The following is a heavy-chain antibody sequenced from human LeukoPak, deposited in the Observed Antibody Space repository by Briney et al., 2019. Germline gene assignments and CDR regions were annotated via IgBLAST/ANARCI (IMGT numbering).Heavy chain of an antibody. CDR2: ISSNNRYI. V-gene: IGHV3-21*01. J-gene: IGHJ4*02. Sequence: PGGSLRLSCAAPGFTFSTYSMNWVRQAPGKGLEWVSSISSNNRYIYYADSVKGRFTISRDNAKNSLYLQMNSLRAEDTAVYYCARARWLQPGDYWGQGTLVTVSS. CDR3: ARARWLQPGDY. D-gene: IGHD5-24*01. CDR1: GFTFSTYS.